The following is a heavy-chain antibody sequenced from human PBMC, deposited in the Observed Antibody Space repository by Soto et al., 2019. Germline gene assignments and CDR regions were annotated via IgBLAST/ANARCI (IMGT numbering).Heavy chain of an antibody. Sequence: ESGGGVVPPGTSLRLSCAASGFTFSTYGMHWVRQTPGKGLEWAALISYDGTNKYYADSVKGRFTISRDNSKNTLYLQMNSLSAEDTAVYYCAKDLQAYGDYDYYCYGLDVWGQGTTVSVSS. CDR3: AKDLQAYGDYDYYCYGLDV. V-gene: IGHV3-30*18. J-gene: IGHJ6*02. D-gene: IGHD4-17*01. CDR1: GFTFSTYG. CDR2: ISYDGTNK.